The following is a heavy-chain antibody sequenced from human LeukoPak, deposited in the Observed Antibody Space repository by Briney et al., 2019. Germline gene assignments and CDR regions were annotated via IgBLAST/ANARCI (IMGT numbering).Heavy chain of an antibody. CDR1: GFRFSSYY. CDR2: ISYDGSDK. CDR3: ARARHLRGYYLDY. Sequence: GGSLRLSCMASGFRFSSYYMSWVRQAPGKGLEWVAVISYDGSDKYYADSVTGRFTISRDNSKNTLYLQMNSLRAEDTAVFYCARARHLRGYYLDYWGQGTLVTVSS. J-gene: IGHJ4*02. V-gene: IGHV3-30*01. D-gene: IGHD3-22*01.